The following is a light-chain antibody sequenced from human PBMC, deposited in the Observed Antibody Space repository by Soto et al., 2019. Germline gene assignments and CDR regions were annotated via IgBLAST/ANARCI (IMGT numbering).Light chain of an antibody. V-gene: IGKV1-9*01. CDR3: QQYNSYSPLT. CDR1: QGINTF. CDR2: AAS. J-gene: IGKJ4*01. Sequence: DIEMTESPSALSSCVGGIVTITCGSSQGINTFLAWYQQKAGKAPKLLIYAASTLQSGVPSRFSGSGSGTEFTLTISFLQPDDFATYYCQQYNSYSPLTFGGGTKVDI.